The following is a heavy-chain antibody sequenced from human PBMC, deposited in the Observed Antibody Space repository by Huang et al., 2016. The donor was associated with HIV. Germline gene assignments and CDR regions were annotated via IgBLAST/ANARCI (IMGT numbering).Heavy chain of an antibody. D-gene: IGHD3-10*01. CDR2: ITASSSFK. CDR3: VRENYGSGSTLHWFDP. V-gene: IGHV3-21*01. CDR1: VFSFDSFA. J-gene: IGHJ5*02. Sequence: DVQLVESGGGLVKPGGSLRRSCAASVFSFDSFAMHWVRQAPGKGLEWVASITASSSFKDDAVSLTCRFTVSRDNAKNSLYLQMNSLRPEDTAVYYCVRENYGSGSTLHWFDPWGQGTLVTVSS.